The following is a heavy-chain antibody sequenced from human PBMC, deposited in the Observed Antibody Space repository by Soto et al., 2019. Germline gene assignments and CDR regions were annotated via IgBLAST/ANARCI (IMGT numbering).Heavy chain of an antibody. CDR2: IGGSGGNT. D-gene: IGHD4-4*01. CDR3: ARVASDYINSADH. CDR1: GFIFNAYA. Sequence: EVQLLESGGGLVQPGGSLRLSCAASGFIFNAYAMTWVRQAPGKRLEWGSAIGGSGGNTYYAASVKGRFTISRDNSKDTVDLEMNRLRVDDTAVYFCARVASDYINSADHWGQGILVTVSS. J-gene: IGHJ4*02. V-gene: IGHV3-23*01.